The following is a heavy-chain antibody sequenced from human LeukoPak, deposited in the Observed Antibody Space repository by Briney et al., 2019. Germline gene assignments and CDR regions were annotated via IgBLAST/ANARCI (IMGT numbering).Heavy chain of an antibody. Sequence: GSLRLSCTASGFTFGDYAMSWVRQAPGKGLEWVAVISYDGSNKYYADSVKGRFTISRDNSKNTLYLQMNSLRAEDTAVYYCAKGDNGYSSSWFLDYWGQGTLVTVSS. CDR2: ISYDGSNK. D-gene: IGHD6-13*01. CDR3: AKGDNGYSSSWFLDY. V-gene: IGHV3-30*04. CDR1: GFTFGDYA. J-gene: IGHJ4*02.